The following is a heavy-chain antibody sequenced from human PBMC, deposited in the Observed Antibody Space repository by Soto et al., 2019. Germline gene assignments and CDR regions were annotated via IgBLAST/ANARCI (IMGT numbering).Heavy chain of an antibody. CDR3: ARDQRYLRQGYSDY. CDR2: IGDSSTYI. CDR1: GFSFSSHS. Sequence: EVQLVESGGGLVKPGGSLRLSCSASGFSFSSHSVNWVRQAPGKGLEWVSSIGDSSTYIYYADSVKGRFTISRDNVRNSLFLQMNSLRAEDTAVYYCARDQRYLRQGYSDYWGQGTLVTVSS. J-gene: IGHJ4*02. D-gene: IGHD4-4*01. V-gene: IGHV3-21*01.